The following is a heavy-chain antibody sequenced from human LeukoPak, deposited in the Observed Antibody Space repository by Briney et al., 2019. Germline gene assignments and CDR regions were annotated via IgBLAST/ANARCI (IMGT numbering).Heavy chain of an antibody. CDR3: AKDPYGSRYFDY. V-gene: IGHV3-23*01. CDR2: LSGSGYNT. D-gene: IGHD2-15*01. CDR1: GFTFSSHA. J-gene: IGHJ4*02. Sequence: GGSLRLSCAASGFTFSSHALSWVRQAPGKGLEWVSSLSGSGYNTYYADSVKGRFTISRDNSKNTVYLQMNSLRAEDTAVYYCAKDPYGSRYFDYWGQGTLVTVSS.